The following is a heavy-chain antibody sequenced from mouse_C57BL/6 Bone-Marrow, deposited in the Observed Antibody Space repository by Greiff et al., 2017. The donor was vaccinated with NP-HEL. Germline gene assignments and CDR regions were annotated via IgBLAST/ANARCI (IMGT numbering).Heavy chain of an antibody. CDR2: INPNNGGT. D-gene: IGHD2-3*01. V-gene: IGHV1-22*01. Sequence: VQLKQSGPELVKPGASVKMSCKASGYTFTDYNMHWVKQSHGKSLEWIGYINPNNGGTSYNQKFKGKATLTVNKSSSTAYMELRSLTSEDSAVYYCVGWPPVWYFDVWGTGTTVTVSS. CDR3: VGWPPVWYFDV. CDR1: GYTFTDYN. J-gene: IGHJ1*03.